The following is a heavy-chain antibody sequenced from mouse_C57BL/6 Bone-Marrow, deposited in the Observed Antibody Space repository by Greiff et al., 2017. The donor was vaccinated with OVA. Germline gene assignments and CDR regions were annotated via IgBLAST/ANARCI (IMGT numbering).Heavy chain of an antibody. D-gene: IGHD1-1*01. CDR2: INPNDGGT. CDR1: GYTFTDYY. J-gene: IGHJ3*01. V-gene: IGHV1-22*01. Sequence: EVQLQQSGPELVQPGASVKMSCKASGYTFTDYYMHWVKQSPGKSLEWIGYINPNDGGTSYNEKFKGKATLTVNKSSSTAYMQLRRLTSEDSAFSDGATPRASYYYGWFAYWGQGTLVTVSA. CDR3: ATPRASYYYGWFAY.